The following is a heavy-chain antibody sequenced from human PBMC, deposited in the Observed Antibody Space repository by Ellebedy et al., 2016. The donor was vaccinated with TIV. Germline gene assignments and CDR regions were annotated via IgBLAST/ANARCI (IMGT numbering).Heavy chain of an antibody. J-gene: IGHJ4*02. Sequence: MPSETLSLTCTVSGGSISSYYWIWIRQSPGKGLEWIGEINNTGSTKYNPSFSSRVTISVDTSRKEISLKVNSVTAADTAVYYCAREWTYYDFWSSYYRFGDSSPFDYWGQGTLVTVSS. D-gene: IGHD3-3*01. CDR2: INNTGST. CDR3: AREWTYYDFWSSYYRFGDSSPFDY. V-gene: IGHV4-59*01. CDR1: GGSISSYY.